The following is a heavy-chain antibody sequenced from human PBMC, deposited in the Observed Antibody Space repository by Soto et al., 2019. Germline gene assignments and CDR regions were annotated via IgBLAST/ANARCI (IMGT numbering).Heavy chain of an antibody. CDR3: VGGPKVVVVAATGYYYYYGMDV. J-gene: IGHJ6*02. Sequence: VQLVQSGAEVKKPGSSVKVSCKASGGTFSSYGINWVRQAPGQGLEWMGGIIPIFGTTYYAQRFQDRVTITADESTSTAYMELSSLRSEDTAVYYCVGGPKVVVVAATGYYYYYGMDVWGQGTTVTVSS. CDR2: IIPIFGTT. CDR1: GGTFSSYG. V-gene: IGHV1-69*01. D-gene: IGHD2-15*01.